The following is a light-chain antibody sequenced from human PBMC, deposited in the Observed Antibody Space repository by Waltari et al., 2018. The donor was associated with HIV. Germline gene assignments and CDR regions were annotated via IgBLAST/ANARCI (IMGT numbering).Light chain of an antibody. J-gene: IGKJ2*02. CDR3: QQYDLWPPST. CDR1: QCVTSG. CDR2: GSS. Sequence: EIVRTHSPSTMSVPPGGRAALACAARQCVTSGLAWDPQTPRQPRRVLIHGSSIRTAGIPARFSGRAAEPGSTLTLSGLQSDDSSVYYCQQYDLWPPSTFHQGTKLEIK. V-gene: IGKV3-15*01.